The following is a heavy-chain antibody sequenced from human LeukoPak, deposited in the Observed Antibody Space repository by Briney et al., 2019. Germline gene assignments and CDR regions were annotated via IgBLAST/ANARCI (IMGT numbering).Heavy chain of an antibody. CDR3: ARDWGGYSYGPAPRGFDY. J-gene: IGHJ4*02. Sequence: GRSLRLSCAASGFTFSSYGMHWVRQAPGKGLEWVAVIWYDGSNKYYADSVKGRFTISRDNSKNTLYPQMNSLRAEDTAVYYCARDWGGYSYGPAPRGFDYWGQGTLVTVSS. CDR2: IWYDGSNK. D-gene: IGHD5-18*01. V-gene: IGHV3-33*01. CDR1: GFTFSSYG.